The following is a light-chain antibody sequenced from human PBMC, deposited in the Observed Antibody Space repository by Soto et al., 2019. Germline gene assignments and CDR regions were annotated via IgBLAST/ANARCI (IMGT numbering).Light chain of an antibody. CDR3: MQTIQVPLT. Sequence: EIVMTQSPLSLSVTPGQPASISCKSSQSLLHSDGKTYLFWYLQKPGQSPQLLIYEVYNRFSGVPDRFSGSGSGTDFTLKISRVEAEDVGVYYCMQTIQVPLTFGGGTKVEIK. CDR2: EVY. CDR1: QSLLHSDGKTY. V-gene: IGKV2D-29*02. J-gene: IGKJ4*01.